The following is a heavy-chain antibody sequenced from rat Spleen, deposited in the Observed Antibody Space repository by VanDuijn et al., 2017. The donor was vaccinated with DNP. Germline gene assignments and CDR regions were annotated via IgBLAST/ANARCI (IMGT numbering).Heavy chain of an antibody. CDR3: VRDWPFDY. J-gene: IGHJ2*01. CDR2: ITNSGGST. D-gene: IGHD4-2*01. CDR1: GFTFSNYG. Sequence: EVQLVESGGGLVQPGRSLKLSCAASGFTFSNYGMAWVRQAPTKGLEWVASITNSGGSTYYRDSVKGRITISRDNAKSTLYLQMNSLRSEDMATYYCVRDWPFDYWGQGVMVTVSS. V-gene: IGHV5S13*01.